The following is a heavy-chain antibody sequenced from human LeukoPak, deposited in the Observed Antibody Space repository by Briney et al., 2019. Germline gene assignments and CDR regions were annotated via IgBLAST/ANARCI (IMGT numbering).Heavy chain of an antibody. D-gene: IGHD6-13*01. J-gene: IGHJ3*02. CDR2: ISPNRGDT. CDR3: ARARQGAGTYAFDI. Sequence: ASVKVSCKASGYTFTGHYMQWVRQAPGQGLEWMGWISPNRGDTLHAQKFQGRVTMARDTSINTAYMELSNLRSDDTAVYYCARARQGAGTYAFDIWGQGTMVTVSS. V-gene: IGHV1-2*02. CDR1: GYTFTGHY.